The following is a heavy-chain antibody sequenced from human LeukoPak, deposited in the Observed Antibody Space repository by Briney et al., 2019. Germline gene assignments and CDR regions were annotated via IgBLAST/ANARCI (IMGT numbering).Heavy chain of an antibody. Sequence: PGGSLRLSCAASGFTFSDYWMHWVRQARGKGLVWVSRIKPDGTNTDYADSVKGRFTISRDNARNTLYLQMNSLRAEDTAVYYCVRDGGWNRIDYWGQGTLVTVSS. V-gene: IGHV3-74*01. D-gene: IGHD4-23*01. CDR3: VRDGGWNRIDY. J-gene: IGHJ4*02. CDR2: IKPDGTNT. CDR1: GFTFSDYW.